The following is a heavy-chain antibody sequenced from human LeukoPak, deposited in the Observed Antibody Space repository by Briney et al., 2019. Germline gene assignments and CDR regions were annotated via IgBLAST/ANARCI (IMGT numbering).Heavy chain of an antibody. CDR3: ARVAVEDTAMPSFDY. J-gene: IGHJ4*02. D-gene: IGHD5-18*01. Sequence: ASVKVSCKASGGTFSSYAISWVRQAPGQGLEWMGRIIPILGIANYAQKFQGRVTITADKSTSTAYMELSSLRSEDTAVYYCARVAVEDTAMPSFDYWGQGTLVTVSS. CDR1: GGTFSSYA. CDR2: IIPILGIA. V-gene: IGHV1-69*04.